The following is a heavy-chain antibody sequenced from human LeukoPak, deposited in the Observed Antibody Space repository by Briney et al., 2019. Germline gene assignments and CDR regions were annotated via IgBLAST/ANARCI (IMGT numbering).Heavy chain of an antibody. J-gene: IGHJ4*02. D-gene: IGHD2-2*01. CDR1: GGSISSGDYY. CDR2: IYYSGST. CDR3: ARTLGNYCSSTSCSDY. V-gene: IGHV4-30-4*01. Sequence: SETLSLTCTVSGGSISSGDYYWSWIRQPPGKGLEWIGYIYYSGSTYYNPSLKSRVTISVDTSKNQFSLKLSPVTAADTAVYYCARTLGNYCSSTSCSDYWGQGTLVTVSS.